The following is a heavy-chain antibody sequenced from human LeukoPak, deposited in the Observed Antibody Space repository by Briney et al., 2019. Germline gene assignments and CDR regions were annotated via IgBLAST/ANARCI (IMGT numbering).Heavy chain of an antibody. Sequence: PSETLSLTCTVSGGSISSSSYYWGRIRQPPGKGLEWIGSIYYSGSTYYNPSLKSRVTISVDTSKNQFSLKLSSVTAADTAVYYCARVGLVVAGTIDYYYYGMDVWGQGTTVTVSS. D-gene: IGHD6-19*01. CDR1: GGSISSSSYY. CDR3: ARVGLVVAGTIDYYYYGMDV. CDR2: IYYSGST. V-gene: IGHV4-39*07. J-gene: IGHJ6*02.